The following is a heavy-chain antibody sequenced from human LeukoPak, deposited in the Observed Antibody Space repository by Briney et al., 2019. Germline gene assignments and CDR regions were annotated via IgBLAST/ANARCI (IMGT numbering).Heavy chain of an antibody. CDR3: AKGPWDMVRGVIITQTPELFDI. J-gene: IGHJ3*02. CDR2: ITSTSSVM. CDR1: GFTFSSYS. D-gene: IGHD3-10*01. Sequence: PGGSLRLSCAASGFTFSSYSMNWVRQAPGRGLEWVSYITSTSSVMNYADSVKGRFTISRDNSKNTLYLQMNSLRAEDTAVYYCAKGPWDMVRGVIITQTPELFDIWGQGTMVTVSS. V-gene: IGHV3-48*01.